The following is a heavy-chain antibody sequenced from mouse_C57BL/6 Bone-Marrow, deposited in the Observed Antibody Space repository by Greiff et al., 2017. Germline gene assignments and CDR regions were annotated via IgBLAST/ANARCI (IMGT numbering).Heavy chain of an antibody. Sequence: VQLQQSGPELVKPGASVKISCKASGYTFTDYYMNWVKQSHGKSLEWIGDINPNNGGTSYNQKFKGKATLTVDKSSSTAYMELRSLTSEDSAVYYCARGGLLRYHWYFDVWGTGTTVTVSS. CDR2: INPNNGGT. V-gene: IGHV1-26*01. CDR3: ARGGLLRYHWYFDV. J-gene: IGHJ1*03. D-gene: IGHD1-1*01. CDR1: GYTFTDYY.